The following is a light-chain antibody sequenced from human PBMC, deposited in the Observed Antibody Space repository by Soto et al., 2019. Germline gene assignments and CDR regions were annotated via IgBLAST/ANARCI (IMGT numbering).Light chain of an antibody. CDR3: QTWDTGIRV. V-gene: IGLV4-69*01. J-gene: IGLJ2*01. CDR2: LNSDGSH. Sequence: QLVLTQSPSASASLGASVKLTCTLSSGHSNYVIAWHQQQPEKGPRYLMKLNSDGSHSKGDGIPDRFSGSSSGADRYLTISSLQSEDEADYYCQTWDTGIRVFGGGTKLTVL. CDR1: SGHSNYV.